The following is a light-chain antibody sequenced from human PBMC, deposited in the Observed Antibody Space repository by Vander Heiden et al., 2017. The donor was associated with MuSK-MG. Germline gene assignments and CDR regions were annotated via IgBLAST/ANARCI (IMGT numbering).Light chain of an antibody. CDR3: QQRDSTPRT. J-gene: IGKJ1*01. Sequence: DIQLTQSPFSLSASVGDRVTITCRASQTITRYLNWYQQKPGKAPTLLIYGISTLQSGVPPRFSGSGSATTFTLDISGLQPEDVATYYCQQRDSTPRTFGQRTKVEI. CDR1: QTITRY. CDR2: GIS. V-gene: IGKV1-39*01.